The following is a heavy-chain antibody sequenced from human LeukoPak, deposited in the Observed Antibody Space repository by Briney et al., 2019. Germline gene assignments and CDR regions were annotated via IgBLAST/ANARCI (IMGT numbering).Heavy chain of an antibody. J-gene: IGHJ4*02. Sequence: GGSLRLSCAASGFTFSHYNMNWVRQAPGKGLEWVSYISSSTSVIYYADSVKGRFTISRDKAKDSLYLQMNSLRDDDTAVYYCASDDSGGYFFAYWGQGTLVTVSS. CDR2: ISSSTSVI. V-gene: IGHV3-48*02. CDR1: GFTFSHYN. CDR3: ASDDSGGYFFAY. D-gene: IGHD3-22*01.